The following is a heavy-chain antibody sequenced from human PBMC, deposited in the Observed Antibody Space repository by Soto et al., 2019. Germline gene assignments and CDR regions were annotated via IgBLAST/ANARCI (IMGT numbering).Heavy chain of an antibody. CDR3: ASETTVNTLSYYYYGMDV. D-gene: IGHD4-17*01. CDR1: GGTFSSYA. Sequence: QVQLVQSGAEVKKPGSSVKVSCKASGGTFSSYAISWVRQAPGQGLEWMGGIIPIFGTANYAQKFQGRVTITTNEATRTDNMERRRLKSEDTAVYYCASETTVNTLSYYYYGMDVWGQGTTVTVSS. V-gene: IGHV1-69*01. J-gene: IGHJ6*02. CDR2: IIPIFGTA.